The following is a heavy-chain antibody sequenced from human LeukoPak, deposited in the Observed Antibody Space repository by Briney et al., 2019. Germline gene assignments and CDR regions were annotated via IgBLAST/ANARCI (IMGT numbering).Heavy chain of an antibody. CDR2: IYYSGST. D-gene: IGHD6-6*01. V-gene: IGHV4-39*01. Sequence: SETLSLTCTVSGGSISSSSYYWGWIRQPPGKGLEWIGSIYYSGSTYYNPSLKSRVTISVDTSKNQFSPKLSSVTAADTAVYYCARQATLYSSSSPWGQGTLVTVSS. J-gene: IGHJ4*02. CDR1: GGSISSSSYY. CDR3: ARQATLYSSSSP.